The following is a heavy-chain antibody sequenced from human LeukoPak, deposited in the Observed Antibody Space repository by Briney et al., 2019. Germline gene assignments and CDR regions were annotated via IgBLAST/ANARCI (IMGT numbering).Heavy chain of an antibody. V-gene: IGHV1-18*01. D-gene: IGHD3-10*01. Sequence: GASVKVSCKASGYTFSLYGLSWVRRAPGQGVEWMGWISDYNGNTDYAQKFQGRVGLTTDTGTTTAYMELRSLRPDDTAVYFCAREGYYHGSGTYSPPKYYGMDVWGQGTMVTVSS. CDR1: GYTFSLYG. CDR2: ISDYNGNT. J-gene: IGHJ6*02. CDR3: AREGYYHGSGTYSPPKYYGMDV.